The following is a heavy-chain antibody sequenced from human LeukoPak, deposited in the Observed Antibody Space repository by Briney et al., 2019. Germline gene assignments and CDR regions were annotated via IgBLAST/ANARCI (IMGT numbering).Heavy chain of an antibody. J-gene: IGHJ4*02. V-gene: IGHV1-46*01. D-gene: IGHD3-3*01. CDR1: GCTFTSYG. Sequence: ASVKVSCKASGCTFTSYGISWVRQAPGQGLERMGIINPSGGSTSYAQKFQGRVTMTRDTSTSTVYMELSSLRSEDTAVYYCARDSSYQGFSDYWGQGTLVTVSS. CDR2: INPSGGST. CDR3: ARDSSYQGFSDY.